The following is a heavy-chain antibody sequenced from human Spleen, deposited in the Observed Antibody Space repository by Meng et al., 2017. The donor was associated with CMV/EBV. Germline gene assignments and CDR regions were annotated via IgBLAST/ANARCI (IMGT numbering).Heavy chain of an antibody. D-gene: IGHD3-3*01. CDR1: GASISSYY. J-gene: IGHJ4*02. CDR2: IYSSGST. V-gene: IGHV4-59*01. Sequence: SETLSLTCTVSGASISSYYWSWIRQPPGGGLEWLGNIYSSGSTNYNPSLKSRVTMSVDTSRSQFSLNLTSVTAADTAIYYCARGRGDDLWSGFYYYFDNWGQGALVTVSS. CDR3: ARGRGDDLWSGFYYYFDN.